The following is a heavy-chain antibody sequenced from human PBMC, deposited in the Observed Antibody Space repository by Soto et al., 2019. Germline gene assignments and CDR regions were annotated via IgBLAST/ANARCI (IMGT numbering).Heavy chain of an antibody. V-gene: IGHV1-24*01. D-gene: IGHD3-10*01. CDR1: GYTLTELS. J-gene: IGHJ3*02. CDR2: FDPEDGET. CDR3: ARGPPTLLWFGELLGGGGAFDI. Sequence: ASVKVSCKVSGYTLTELSMHWVRQAPGKGLEWMGGFDPEDGETIYAQKFQGRVTMTEDTSTDTAYMELSSLRSEDTAVYYCARGPPTLLWFGELLGGGGAFDIWGQGTMVTVSS.